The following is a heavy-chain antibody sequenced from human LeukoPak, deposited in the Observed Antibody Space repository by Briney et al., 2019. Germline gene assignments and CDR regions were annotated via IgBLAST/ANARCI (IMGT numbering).Heavy chain of an antibody. V-gene: IGHV3-9*01. CDR3: AKDIAAAGTGFDY. CDR1: GFTFSTFA. Sequence: GGSLRLSCAASGFTFSTFAMHWVRQAPGKGLEWVSGISWNSGSIGYADSVKGRFTISRDNAKNSLYLQMNSLRAEDTALYYCAKDIAAAGTGFDYWGQGTLVTVSS. D-gene: IGHD6-13*01. J-gene: IGHJ4*02. CDR2: ISWNSGSI.